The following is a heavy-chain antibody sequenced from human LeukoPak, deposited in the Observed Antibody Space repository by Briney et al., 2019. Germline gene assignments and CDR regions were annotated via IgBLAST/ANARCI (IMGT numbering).Heavy chain of an antibody. V-gene: IGHV3-74*01. CDR3: ARSYSRAGGDDY. D-gene: IGHD3-16*01. CDR2: IQSDGRTT. J-gene: IGHJ4*02. CDR1: GFTFSNCW. Sequence: GGSLRLSCAASGFTFSNCWMHWVRQAPGKGLEWVSRIQSDGRTTTYADSVKGRFTISRDNAKNSLYLQMNSLRAEDTAVYYCARSYSRAGGDDYWGQGTLVTVSS.